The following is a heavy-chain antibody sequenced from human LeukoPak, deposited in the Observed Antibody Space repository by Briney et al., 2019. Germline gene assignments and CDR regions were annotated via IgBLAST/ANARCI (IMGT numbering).Heavy chain of an antibody. Sequence: ASVKVSCKASGYTFTGYYMHWVRQAPGQGLEWMGWINPNSGGTNYAQKFQGRVTMTRDTSISTAYMELSRLRSDDTAVYYCARHDLGGSYFHYWGQGTLVTVSS. CDR2: INPNSGGT. CDR3: ARHDLGGSYFHY. J-gene: IGHJ4*02. V-gene: IGHV1-2*02. D-gene: IGHD3/OR15-3a*01. CDR1: GYTFTGYY.